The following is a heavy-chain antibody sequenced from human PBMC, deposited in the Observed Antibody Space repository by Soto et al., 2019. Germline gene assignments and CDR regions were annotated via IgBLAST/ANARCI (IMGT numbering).Heavy chain of an antibody. V-gene: IGHV4-34*01. CDR2: ISQSGFI. CDR1: TESLRGYY. Sequence: QVQLQQRGAGLLRPSETLSLTCAVSTESLRGYYWTWIRQSPGKGLEWIGEISQSGFINYNPSLESRVTLSVDTSKSEFSLHLTSMTAADTALYYCARGLFSSGWYSYFDPWGQGTPVTVSS. D-gene: IGHD6-19*01. J-gene: IGHJ5*01. CDR3: ARGLFSSGWYSYFDP.